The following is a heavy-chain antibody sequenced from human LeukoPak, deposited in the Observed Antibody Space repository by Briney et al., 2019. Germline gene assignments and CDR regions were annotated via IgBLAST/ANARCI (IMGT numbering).Heavy chain of an antibody. J-gene: IGHJ4*02. V-gene: IGHV3-7*01. CDR2: IKQVGSEK. Sequence: GGSLRLSCAASGFTFSDYWMTWVRQAPGKGLEWVANIKQVGSEKDYVDSVKGRFTISRDNAKNSLYLQMDSLRVEDTAVYYCARKGGYSSGYYYWGQGTLVTVSS. D-gene: IGHD3-22*01. CDR1: GFTFSDYW. CDR3: ARKGGYSSGYYY.